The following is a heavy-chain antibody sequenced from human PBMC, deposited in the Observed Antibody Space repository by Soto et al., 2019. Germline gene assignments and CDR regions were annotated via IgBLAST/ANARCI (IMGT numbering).Heavy chain of an antibody. CDR3: ARDLGSLVAVAGTCYFDY. CDR1: GYTFTNFF. D-gene: IGHD6-19*01. V-gene: IGHV1-46*01. CDR2: INPGGGST. J-gene: IGHJ4*02. Sequence: QVQLVQSGAEVKGPGASVKISCKASGYTFTNFFIHWVRQAPGQGLEWMGIINPGGGSTDYAQKFKGRLTLTRDTSTNTVHMGLSSLRSEDTAVYHCARDLGSLVAVAGTCYFDYWGQGTLVTVSS.